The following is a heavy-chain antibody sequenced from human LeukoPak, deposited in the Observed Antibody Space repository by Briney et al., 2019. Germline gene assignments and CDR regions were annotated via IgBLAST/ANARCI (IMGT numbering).Heavy chain of an antibody. CDR1: GGSISSYY. V-gene: IGHV4-59*12. J-gene: IGHJ4*02. Sequence: SETLSLTCTVSGGSISSYYWSWIRQPPGKGLGWIGYIYYSGRTNYNPSLKSRVTISVDTSKNQFSLKLSSVTAADTAVYYCAREGRSHYYDFWSGYYNFDYWGQGTLVTVSS. CDR2: IYYSGRT. D-gene: IGHD3-3*01. CDR3: AREGRSHYYDFWSGYYNFDY.